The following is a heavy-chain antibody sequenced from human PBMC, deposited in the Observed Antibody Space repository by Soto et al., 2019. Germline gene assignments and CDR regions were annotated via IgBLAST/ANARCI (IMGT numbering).Heavy chain of an antibody. Sequence: SETLSLTCAVYGGSFSGYYWSWIRQPPGKGLEWIGYIYHSGSTNYNPSLKSRVTISVDTSKNQFSLKLSSVTAADTAVYYCARDHYDFWSGLRGYYYMDVWGKGTTVTVSS. CDR2: IYHSGST. CDR1: GGSFSGYY. CDR3: ARDHYDFWSGLRGYYYMDV. D-gene: IGHD3-3*01. V-gene: IGHV4-59*01. J-gene: IGHJ6*03.